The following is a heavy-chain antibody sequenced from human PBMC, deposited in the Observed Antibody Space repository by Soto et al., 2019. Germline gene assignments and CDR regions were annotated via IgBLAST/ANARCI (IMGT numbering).Heavy chain of an antibody. CDR2: ISSDETTT. CDR1: GFTFSSYW. Sequence: GGSLRLSCAASGFTFSSYWMHWVRQAPGKGLAWVPRISSDETTTTYADSVKGRFTISRDNAKNTLYLQMNSLRAEDTAVYYCARVPYCSSSGCYSWFDPWGQGT. CDR3: ARVPYCSSSGCYSWFDP. J-gene: IGHJ5*02. D-gene: IGHD2-2*01. V-gene: IGHV3-74*01.